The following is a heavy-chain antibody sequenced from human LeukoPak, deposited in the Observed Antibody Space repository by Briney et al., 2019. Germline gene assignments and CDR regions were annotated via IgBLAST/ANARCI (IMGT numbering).Heavy chain of an antibody. V-gene: IGHV1-18*01. CDR3: ARVGFTIVRGVMEY. J-gene: IGHJ4*02. D-gene: IGHD3-10*01. CDR2: ISAYNGNT. Sequence: ASVKVSCKASGYTFTSYGISWVRQAPGQGLEWMGWISAYNGNTNYAQKLQGRVTMTTDTSTSTAYMELRNLRSDDTAVYYCARVGFTIVRGVMEYWGQGALVTVSS. CDR1: GYTFTSYG.